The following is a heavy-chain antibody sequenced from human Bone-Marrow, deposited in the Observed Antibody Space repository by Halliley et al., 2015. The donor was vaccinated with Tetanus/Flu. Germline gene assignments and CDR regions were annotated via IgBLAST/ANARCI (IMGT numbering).Heavy chain of an antibody. CDR3: ARHYRHWLFDY. CDR1: GDSISKSGYH. V-gene: IGHV4-39*01. J-gene: IGHJ4*02. Sequence: TLSLTCDVSGDSISKSGYHWSWIRQPPGKGLEWIGYIYYSGNTFYNPSLQSRVSISVDTSKNHLSLNLNSVTAADTAVYYCARHYRHWLFDYWGQGTLVTVSS. D-gene: IGHD3-16*02. CDR2: IYYSGNT.